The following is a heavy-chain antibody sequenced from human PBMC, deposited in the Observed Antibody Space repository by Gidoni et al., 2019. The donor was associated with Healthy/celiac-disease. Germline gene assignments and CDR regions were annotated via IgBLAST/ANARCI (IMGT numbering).Heavy chain of an antibody. CDR1: GFPFSDYY. V-gene: IGHV3-11*01. D-gene: IGHD3-22*01. Sequence: QVQLVESGGGLVKPGGSLRLSCAASGFPFSDYYMSWIRQAPGKGLEWVSYISSSGSTIYYADSVKGRFTISRDNAKNSLYLQMNSLRSEDTAVYYCARDRAIVVVSNYYYYGMDVWGQGTTVTVSS. CDR2: ISSSGSTI. CDR3: ARDRAIVVVSNYYYYGMDV. J-gene: IGHJ6*02.